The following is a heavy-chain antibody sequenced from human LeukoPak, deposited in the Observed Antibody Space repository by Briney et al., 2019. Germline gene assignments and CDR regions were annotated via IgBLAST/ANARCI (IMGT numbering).Heavy chain of an antibody. D-gene: IGHD3-22*01. CDR1: GYTFTTYG. CDR2: ISGYNGNT. CDR3: ARDQHESSGNDAFDT. V-gene: IGHV1-18*01. Sequence: ASVKVSCKASGYTFTTYGISWVRQAPGQGLEWMGWISGYNGNTNYAQKVQGRVTMTTDISTSTTYMDLRSLRSDDTDVYYCARDQHESSGNDAFDTWGQGTMVTVSS. J-gene: IGHJ3*02.